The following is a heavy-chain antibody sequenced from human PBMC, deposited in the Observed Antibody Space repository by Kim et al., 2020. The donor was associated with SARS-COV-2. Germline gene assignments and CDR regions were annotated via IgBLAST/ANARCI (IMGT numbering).Heavy chain of an antibody. V-gene: IGHV3-23*01. CDR2: GGST. CDR3: AKDAQYAV. J-gene: IGHJ4*02. D-gene: IGHD2-2*01. Sequence: GGSTYYADSVKGRFTISRDNSKNTLYLQMNSLRAEDTAVYYCAKDAQYAVWGQGTLVTVSS.